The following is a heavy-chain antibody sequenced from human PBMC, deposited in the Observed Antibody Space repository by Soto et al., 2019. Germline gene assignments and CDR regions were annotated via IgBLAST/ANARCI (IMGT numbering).Heavy chain of an antibody. D-gene: IGHD4-17*01. V-gene: IGHV4-30-4*08. J-gene: IGHJ5*02. CDR1: GGSISSGDYY. Sequence: PSETLSLTCTVSGGSISSGDYYWSWIRQPPGKGLERIGYIYYSGSTYYNPSLKSRVTISVDTSKNQFSLKLSSVTAADTAVYYCARSRLLNDYGDYAYWFDPWGQGTLVTVSS. CDR2: IYYSGST. CDR3: ARSRLLNDYGDYAYWFDP.